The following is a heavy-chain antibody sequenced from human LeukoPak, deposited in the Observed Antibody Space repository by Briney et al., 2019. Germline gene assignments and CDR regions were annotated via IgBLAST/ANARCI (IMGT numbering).Heavy chain of an antibody. J-gene: IGHJ3*02. CDR2: ISGSGGST. V-gene: IGHV3-23*01. Sequence: GGSLRLSCAASGFTFSTYAMSWVRQAPGKGLEWFSAISGSGGSTYYADSVKGRFTISRDNSKNTLYLQMNSLRAEDTAVYYCANEYYYGSGSYYIVDAFDIWGQGTMVTVSS. D-gene: IGHD3-10*01. CDR1: GFTFSTYA. CDR3: ANEYYYGSGSYYIVDAFDI.